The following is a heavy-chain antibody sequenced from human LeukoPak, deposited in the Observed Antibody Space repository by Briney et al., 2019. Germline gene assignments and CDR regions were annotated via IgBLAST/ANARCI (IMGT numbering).Heavy chain of an antibody. Sequence: GGSLRLSCAASGFTFSSYSMNWVRQAPGKGLEWVSSISSSSSYIYYADSVKGRFTISRDNAKNSLYLQMNSLRAEDTAVYYCVREGSYYYYDSTGYYSGLFDYWGQGTLVTVSS. CDR1: GFTFSSYS. CDR3: VREGSYYYYDSTGYYSGLFDY. D-gene: IGHD3-22*01. V-gene: IGHV3-21*01. CDR2: ISSSSSYI. J-gene: IGHJ4*02.